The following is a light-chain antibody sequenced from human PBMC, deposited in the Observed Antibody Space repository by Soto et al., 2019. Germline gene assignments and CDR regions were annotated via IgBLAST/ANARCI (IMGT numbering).Light chain of an antibody. Sequence: EIVLTQSPGTLSLSPGERATLSCRASQSVSSSYLAWYQQKPGQAPRLLIYGASSRATGTPDRFSGSGSGTDFTLTISRLEPEDFAVYYCQQYGSSRTWTFGQGTK. CDR3: QQYGSSRTWT. CDR1: QSVSSSY. J-gene: IGKJ1*01. CDR2: GAS. V-gene: IGKV3-20*01.